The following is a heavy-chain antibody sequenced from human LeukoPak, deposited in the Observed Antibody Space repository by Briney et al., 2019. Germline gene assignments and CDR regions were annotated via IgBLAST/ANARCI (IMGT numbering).Heavy chain of an antibody. CDR2: ISGTGDTT. J-gene: IGHJ4*02. V-gene: IGHV3-23*01. D-gene: IGHD1-26*01. Sequence: GGSLRLSCVASGFNFINAWMSWVRRAPGKGLEWVSAISGTGDTTYYADSVKGRFTISRDNSKNTLYLQLNTLRVEDAALYYCATRPAGGTFPPYYHFNFWGQGTLVTVSS. CDR1: GFNFINAW. CDR3: ATRPAGGTFPPYYHFNF.